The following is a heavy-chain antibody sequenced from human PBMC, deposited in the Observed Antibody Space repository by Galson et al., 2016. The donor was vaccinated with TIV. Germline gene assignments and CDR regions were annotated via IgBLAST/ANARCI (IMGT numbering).Heavy chain of an antibody. J-gene: IGHJ6*02. CDR3: AKFISGLYGMDV. Sequence: SETLSLTCTVSGDSITSINWCAWVRQPPGKGLEWIGEIHQSGTTNYNPSLKSQVTMSVDKSKNQVSLKVNSVTAADTAVYYCAKFISGLYGMDVWGQGTTVTVSS. V-gene: IGHV4-4*02. CDR2: IHQSGTT. D-gene: IGHD2/OR15-2a*01. CDR1: GDSITSINW.